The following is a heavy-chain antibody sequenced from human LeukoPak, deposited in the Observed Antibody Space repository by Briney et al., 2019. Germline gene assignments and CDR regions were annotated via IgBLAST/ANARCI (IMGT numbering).Heavy chain of an antibody. Sequence: ASVNVSCKASGYTFTGYYMHWVRQAPGQGLEWMGRINPNSGGTNYAQKFQGRVTMTRDTSISTAYMELSRLRSDDTAVYYCARTHICYDSSGYYYYFDYWGQGTLVTVSS. J-gene: IGHJ4*02. CDR1: GYTFTGYY. CDR3: ARTHICYDSSGYYYYFDY. D-gene: IGHD3-22*01. CDR2: INPNSGGT. V-gene: IGHV1-2*06.